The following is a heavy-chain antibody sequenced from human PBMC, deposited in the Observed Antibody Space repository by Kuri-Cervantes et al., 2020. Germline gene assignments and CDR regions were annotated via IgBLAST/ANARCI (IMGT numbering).Heavy chain of an antibody. CDR2: INGGNGNT. J-gene: IGHJ6*04. V-gene: IGHV1-3*01. CDR1: GYTFTSYA. Sequence: GGSLRLSCKASGYTFTSYAMHWVRQAPGQRLEWMGWINGGNGNTKYSQKFQGRVTITRDTSASTAYMELSSLRFEDTAVYYCASSSWYGWVVRASSEHYGVDVWGKGTTVTVSS. D-gene: IGHD6-13*01. CDR3: ASSSWYGWVVRASSEHYGVDV.